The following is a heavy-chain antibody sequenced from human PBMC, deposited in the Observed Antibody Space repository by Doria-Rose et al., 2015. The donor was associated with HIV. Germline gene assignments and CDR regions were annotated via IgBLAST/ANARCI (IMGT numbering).Heavy chain of an antibody. CDR3: ARELRLNTYYFGY. CDR1: GDYY. CDR2: SYYSGST. V-gene: IGHV4-30-4*08. D-gene: IGHD5-12*01. J-gene: IGHJ4*02. Sequence: GDYYWSWIGQPPGKGLEWIGYSYYSGSTYYNPSLRSRVTISIDTSKDQFSLKLSSVTAADTAVYYCARELRLNTYYFGYWGQGTLVSVSS.